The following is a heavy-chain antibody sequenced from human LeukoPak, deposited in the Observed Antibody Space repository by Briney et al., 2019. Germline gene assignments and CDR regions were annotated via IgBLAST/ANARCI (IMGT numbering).Heavy chain of an antibody. D-gene: IGHD6-19*01. V-gene: IGHV4-39*07. CDR3: ARVGYSSGWYGYYYYMDV. Sequence: SETLSLTCTVSGGSISSSSYYWGWIRQPPGKGLEWIGSIYYSGSTNYNPSLKSRVTISVDTSKNQFSLKLSSVTAADTAVYYCARVGYSSGWYGYYYYMDVWGKGTTVTVSS. CDR2: IYYSGST. J-gene: IGHJ6*03. CDR1: GGSISSSSYY.